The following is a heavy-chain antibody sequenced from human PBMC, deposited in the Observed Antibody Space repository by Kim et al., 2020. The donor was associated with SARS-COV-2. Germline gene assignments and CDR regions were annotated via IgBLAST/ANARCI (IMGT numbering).Heavy chain of an antibody. D-gene: IGHD2-2*01. CDR3: AKDLSIVVVPAAPKLLYYYYYGMDV. J-gene: IGHJ6*02. Sequence: GGSLRLSCAASGFTFSSYAMSWVRQAPGKGLEWVSAISGSGGSTYYADSVKGRFTISRDNSKNTLYLQMNSLRAEDTAVYYCAKDLSIVVVPAAPKLLYYYYYGMDVWGQGTTVTVSS. CDR1: GFTFSSYA. V-gene: IGHV3-23*01. CDR2: ISGSGGST.